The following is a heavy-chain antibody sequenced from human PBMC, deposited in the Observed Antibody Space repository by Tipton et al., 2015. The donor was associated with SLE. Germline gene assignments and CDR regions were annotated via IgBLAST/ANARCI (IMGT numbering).Heavy chain of an antibody. Sequence: TLSLTCTVSGGSISSGNYYWGWIRQPPGKGLVWIGTIYYTGSTYYNPSLKSRVTMSVDTSKNQFSLKLRSVTAADTAVYYCARQFDYTGFAHWYFDLWGRGTLVTVSS. V-gene: IGHV4-39*07. CDR2: IYYTGST. CDR3: ARQFDYTGFAHWYFDL. J-gene: IGHJ2*01. CDR1: GGSISSGNYY. D-gene: IGHD3-9*01.